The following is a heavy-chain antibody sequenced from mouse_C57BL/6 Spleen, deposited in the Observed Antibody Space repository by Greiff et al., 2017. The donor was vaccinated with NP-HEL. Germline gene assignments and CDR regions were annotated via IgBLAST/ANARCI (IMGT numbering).Heavy chain of an antibody. CDR3: ARGVALDYDYDGGCAY. D-gene: IGHD2-4*01. J-gene: IGHJ3*01. CDR2: INPSNGGT. Sequence: QVQLQQPGTELVKPGASVKLSCKASGYTFTSYWMHWVKQRPGQGLEWIGNINPSNGGTNYNEKFKSKATLTVDKSSSTAYMQLSSLTSEDSAVYYCARGVALDYDYDGGCAYWGQGTLVTVSA. V-gene: IGHV1-53*01. CDR1: GYTFTSYW.